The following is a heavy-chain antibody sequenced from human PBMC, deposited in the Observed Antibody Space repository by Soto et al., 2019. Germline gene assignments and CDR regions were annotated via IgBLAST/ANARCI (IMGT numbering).Heavy chain of an antibody. CDR1: GFTFSTYS. J-gene: IGHJ4*02. CDR2: ISPSSNPI. Sequence: EVPLVESGGSLVQPGGSLRLSCAASGFTFSTYSMNWVRQAPGKGLEWISYISPSSNPIYYADSVKGRFTVSRDNAKTSLYLQMNSLRAEDTAVYYCARDYHGSGSYGDSWGQGTLVTVSS. CDR3: ARDYHGSGSYGDS. D-gene: IGHD3-10*01. V-gene: IGHV3-48*01.